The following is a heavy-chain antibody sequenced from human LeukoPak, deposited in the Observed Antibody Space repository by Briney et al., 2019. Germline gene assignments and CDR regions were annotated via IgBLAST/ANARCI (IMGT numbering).Heavy chain of an antibody. CDR3: ARDLGYDSSGYYPRARLFDY. CDR1: GGTFSSYA. Sequence: ASVKVSCKASGGTFSSYAISWVRQVPGQGLEWMGGIIPIFGTANYAQKFQGRVTITADESTSTAYMELSSLRSEDTAVYYCARDLGYDSSGYYPRARLFDYWGQGTLVTVSS. CDR2: IIPIFGTA. V-gene: IGHV1-69*13. D-gene: IGHD3-22*01. J-gene: IGHJ4*02.